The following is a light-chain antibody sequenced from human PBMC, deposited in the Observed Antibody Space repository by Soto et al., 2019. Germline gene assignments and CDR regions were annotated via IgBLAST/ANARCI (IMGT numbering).Light chain of an antibody. J-gene: IGKJ5*01. CDR3: QHYVTSSIT. CDR2: AAS. CDR1: QSIHNNY. V-gene: IGKV3-20*01. Sequence: EIVLTQSPGTLSLSPGERATLSWRASQSIHNNYLAWYQQKPGQAPRLLIYAASSGATGIPARFRGSGSGTHFTLTISRLEPEDFAVYYCQHYVTSSITFGQGTRLEI.